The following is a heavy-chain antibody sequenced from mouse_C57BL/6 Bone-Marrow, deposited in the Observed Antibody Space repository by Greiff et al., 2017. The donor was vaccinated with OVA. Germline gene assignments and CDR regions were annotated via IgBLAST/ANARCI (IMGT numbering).Heavy chain of an antibody. D-gene: IGHD1-1*01. J-gene: IGHJ1*03. CDR1: GYSFTGYY. Sequence: VQLKQSGPELVKPGASVKISCKASGYSFTGYYMNWVKQSPEKSLEWIGEINPSTGGTTYNQKFKAKATLTVDKSSSTAYMQLKSLTSEDSAVHYCANYGSSYWYFDVWGTGTTVTVSS. CDR2: INPSTGGT. CDR3: ANYGSSYWYFDV. V-gene: IGHV1-42*01.